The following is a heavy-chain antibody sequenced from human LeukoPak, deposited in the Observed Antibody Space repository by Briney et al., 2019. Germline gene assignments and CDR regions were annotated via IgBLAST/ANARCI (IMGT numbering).Heavy chain of an antibody. D-gene: IGHD3-3*01. CDR2: ISSSGSTI. J-gene: IGHJ4*02. CDR1: GFTFSDYY. Sequence: PGGSLRLSCAASGFTFSDYYMSWIRQAPGKGLEWVSYISSSGSTIYYADSVKGRFTISRDNAKNSLYLQMNSLRAEDTAVYYCARGLWTPAYDFWSGYSSGFDYWGQGTLVTVSS. CDR3: ARGLWTPAYDFWSGYSSGFDY. V-gene: IGHV3-11*01.